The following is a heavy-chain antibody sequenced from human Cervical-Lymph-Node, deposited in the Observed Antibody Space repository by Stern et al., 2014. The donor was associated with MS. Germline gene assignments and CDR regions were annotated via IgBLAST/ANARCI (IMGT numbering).Heavy chain of an antibody. CDR1: GFTFDDYA. D-gene: IGHD3-16*01. CDR3: AKGKRSFLLCGMDV. CDR2: ISWNSGDI. Sequence: VQLMQSGGGLVQPGKSLRLSCAASGFTFDDYAMHWVRQDPGQGLEWVSGISWNSGDIGYADSVKGRFTISRDNAKNSLYLQMDSLRAEDTAVYYCAKGKRSFLLCGMDVWGQGTTVSVSS. V-gene: IGHV3-9*01. J-gene: IGHJ6*02.